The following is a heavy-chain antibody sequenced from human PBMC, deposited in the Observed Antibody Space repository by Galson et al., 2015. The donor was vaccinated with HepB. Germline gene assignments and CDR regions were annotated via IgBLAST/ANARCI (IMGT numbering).Heavy chain of an antibody. J-gene: IGHJ4*02. CDR2: IRSKVSSYAT. D-gene: IGHD3-10*01. V-gene: IGHV3-73*01. CDR3: TRVMVRGVIMY. CDR1: GFTFSGSE. Sequence: SLRLSCAASGFTFSGSEIHWVRQASGKGLEWVGRIRSKVSSYATAYAASVKGGFTISRDESKKTAYLQMNSLKTEDTAVYYCTRVMVRGVIMYWGQGTLVTVSS.